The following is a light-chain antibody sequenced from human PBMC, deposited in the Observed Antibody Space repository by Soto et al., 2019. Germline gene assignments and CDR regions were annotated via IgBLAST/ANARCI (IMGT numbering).Light chain of an antibody. Sequence: QAVVTQSPSASASLGASVKLTCTLSSGHSTYAIAWHQQQPEKGPRYLMRVNSAGSHNKGDGIPDRFSGSSSGAERYLTISSLQSEDEADYYWQTWAPGIRVFGGGTKLTVL. J-gene: IGLJ3*02. V-gene: IGLV4-69*01. CDR1: SGHSTYA. CDR2: VNSAGSH. CDR3: QTWAPGIRV.